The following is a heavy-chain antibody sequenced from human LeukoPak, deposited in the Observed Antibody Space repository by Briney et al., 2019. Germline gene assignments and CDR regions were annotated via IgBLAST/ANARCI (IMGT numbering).Heavy chain of an antibody. Sequence: GGSLRLSCAASGFTFTNYWMSWVRQAPGKGLEWVSAISGSGGSTYYADSVKGRFTISRDNSKNTLYLQMNSLRAEDTAVYYCARVVPPTDYGSGSYFWDPYYFDYWGQGTLVTVSS. CDR3: ARVVPPTDYGSGSYFWDPYYFDY. J-gene: IGHJ4*02. CDR1: GFTFTNYW. D-gene: IGHD3-10*01. V-gene: IGHV3-23*01. CDR2: ISGSGGST.